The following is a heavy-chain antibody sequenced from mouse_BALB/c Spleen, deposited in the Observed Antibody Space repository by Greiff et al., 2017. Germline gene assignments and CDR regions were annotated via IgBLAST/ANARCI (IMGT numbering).Heavy chain of an antibody. Sequence: EVQRVESGGGLVQPGGSLRLSCATSGFTFTDYYMSWVRQPPGKALEWLGFIRNKANGYTTEYSASVKGRFTISRDNSQSILYLQMNTLRAEDSATYYCARGAYYRYDDYYAMDYWGQGTSVTVSS. J-gene: IGHJ4*01. CDR3: ARGAYYRYDDYYAMDY. V-gene: IGHV7-3*02. CDR2: IRNKANGYTT. D-gene: IGHD2-14*01. CDR1: GFTFTDYY.